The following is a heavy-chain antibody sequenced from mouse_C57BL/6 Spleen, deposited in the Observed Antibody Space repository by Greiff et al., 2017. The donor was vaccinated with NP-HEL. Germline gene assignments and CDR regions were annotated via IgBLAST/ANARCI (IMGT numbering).Heavy chain of an antibody. D-gene: IGHD2-1*01. Sequence: QVQLQQSGAELARPGASVKLSCKASGYTFTSYGISWVKQSTGQGLEWIGEIYPRSGNTYYNEKFKGKATLTADKSSSTAYMELRSLTSEDSAVYFCARGGSYGNPHYYAMDYWGQGTSVTVSS. CDR1: GYTFTSYG. CDR3: ARGGSYGNPHYYAMDY. J-gene: IGHJ4*01. CDR2: IYPRSGNT. V-gene: IGHV1-81*01.